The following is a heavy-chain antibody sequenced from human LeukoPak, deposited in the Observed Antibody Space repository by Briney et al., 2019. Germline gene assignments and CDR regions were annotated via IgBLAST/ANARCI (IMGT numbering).Heavy chain of an antibody. J-gene: IGHJ4*02. V-gene: IGHV1-69*06. Sequence: SSVKVSCQASGGTFSSYSISRVRQAPAQGLEWTGMIRPIFETENYAQNFQGRVTITANKSTSTAYMELTSLRCEDTAVYYCAASQGYVYNRGYFDYWGQGTLVTVSS. CDR1: GGTFSSYS. D-gene: IGHD5-24*01. CDR2: IRPIFETE. CDR3: AASQGYVYNRGYFDY.